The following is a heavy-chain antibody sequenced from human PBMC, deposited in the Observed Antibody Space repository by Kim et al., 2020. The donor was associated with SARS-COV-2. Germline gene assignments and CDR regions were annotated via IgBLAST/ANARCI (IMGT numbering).Heavy chain of an antibody. J-gene: IGHJ4*02. V-gene: IGHV3-30*18. CDR2: ISYDGSNK. D-gene: IGHD3-16*01. Sequence: GGSLRLSCAASGFTFSSYGMHWVRQAPGKGLEWVAVISYDGSNKYYADSVKGRFTISRDNSKNTLYLQMNSLRAEDTAVYYCAKDLRSYDGDEDSAFDYWGQGTLVTVSS. CDR1: GFTFSSYG. CDR3: AKDLRSYDGDEDSAFDY.